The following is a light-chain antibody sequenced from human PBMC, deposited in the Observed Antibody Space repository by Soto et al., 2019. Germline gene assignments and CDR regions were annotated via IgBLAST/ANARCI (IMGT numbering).Light chain of an antibody. J-gene: IGLJ1*01. CDR1: SSDVGGYNY. V-gene: IGLV2-14*01. CDR3: SSYTSITPCV. Sequence: QSVLTQPASVSGSPGQSITISCTGTSSDVGGYNYVSWYQHHPGKAPKLMIYEVSNRPSGVSNRFSGSKSGNTASLTISGLQAEDEADYYCSSYTSITPCVFGTGTKVTVL. CDR2: EVS.